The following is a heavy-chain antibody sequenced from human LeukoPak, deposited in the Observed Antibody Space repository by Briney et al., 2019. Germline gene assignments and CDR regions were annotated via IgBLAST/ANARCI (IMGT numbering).Heavy chain of an antibody. D-gene: IGHD3-10*01. Sequence: GGSLRLSCAASGFTFSSYAMNWVRQAPGKGLGWVSVISSGGTNTYYADSVKGRFTVSRDNSKNTMYLQMNSLRAEDTAVYDCARGRGSGSYNWFDSWGQGTLVTLSS. CDR2: ISSGGTNT. CDR1: GFTFSSYA. CDR3: ARGRGSGSYNWFDS. V-gene: IGHV3-23*01. J-gene: IGHJ5*01.